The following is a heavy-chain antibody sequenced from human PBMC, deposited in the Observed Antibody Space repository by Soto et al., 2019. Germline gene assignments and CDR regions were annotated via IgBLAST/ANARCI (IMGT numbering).Heavy chain of an antibody. Sequence: EVQLLESGGGLAQAGGSLRLSCAASGFDFRIYAMNWVRQAPGKGLEWVAVMIGDGTSWDYADSVRGRFTISRDNSKNKLYLQMNSLRAEDTAVYYCAKDLRPDGRYDFDYWGQGTLVTVSS. CDR1: GFDFRIYA. CDR3: AKDLRPDGRYDFDY. D-gene: IGHD1-26*01. CDR2: MIGDGTSW. V-gene: IGHV3-23*01. J-gene: IGHJ4*02.